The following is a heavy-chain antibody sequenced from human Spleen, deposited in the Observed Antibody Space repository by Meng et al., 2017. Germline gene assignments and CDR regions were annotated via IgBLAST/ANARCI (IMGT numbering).Heavy chain of an antibody. J-gene: IGHJ4*02. D-gene: IGHD6-19*01. V-gene: IGHV4-39*07. Sequence: SETLSLTCIVSGGSISSSSYNWGWIRQPPGKGLEWIGNIFYSGSTYYNPSLKSRLTISVGTSKNQFSLKLTSMTAADTAVYYCARGIIGVPGAFVGGKRVKTNYFDNWGQGTLVTVSS. CDR3: ARGIIGVPGAFVGGKRVKTNYFDN. CDR1: GGSISSSSYN. CDR2: IFYSGST.